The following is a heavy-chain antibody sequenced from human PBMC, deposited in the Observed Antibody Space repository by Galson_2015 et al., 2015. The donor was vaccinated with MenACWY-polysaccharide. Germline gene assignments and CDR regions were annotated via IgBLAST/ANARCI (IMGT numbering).Heavy chain of an antibody. J-gene: IGHJ5*02. D-gene: IGHD6-25*01. Sequence: SLRLSCAASGFTFSHYGMHWVRQAPGKGLEWVAVIWYDGSNKYYADSVNGRFTISRDNSKNTLYLQMNSLRAEDTAMYYCVRDVGGIAAAGTKGGFDPWGQGTLVTVSS. CDR1: GFTFSHYG. V-gene: IGHV3-33*01. CDR2: IWYDGSNK. CDR3: VRDVGGIAAAGTKGGFDP.